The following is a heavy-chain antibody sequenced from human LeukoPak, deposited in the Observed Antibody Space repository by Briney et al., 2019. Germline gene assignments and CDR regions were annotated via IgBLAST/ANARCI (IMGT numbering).Heavy chain of an antibody. Sequence: PSETLSLTCTVSGGSISSSSYYWGWIRQPPGKGLEWIGSIYYSGSTYYNPSLKSRVTISVDTSKNQFSLKLSSVTAADTAVYYCARRRYYYDSSGYYYNNWFDPWGQGTLVTVSS. CDR3: ARRRYYYDSSGYYYNNWFDP. V-gene: IGHV4-39*01. D-gene: IGHD3-22*01. CDR1: GGSISSSSYY. CDR2: IYYSGST. J-gene: IGHJ5*02.